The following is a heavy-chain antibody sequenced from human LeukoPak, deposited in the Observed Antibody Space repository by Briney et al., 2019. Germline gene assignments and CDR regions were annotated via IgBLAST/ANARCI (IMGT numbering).Heavy chain of an antibody. CDR2: ISGSGGST. CDR1: GFTFRNYW. CDR3: AKGHGDYTPIYFDY. Sequence: GGSLRLSCAASGFTFRNYWMGWVRQAPGKGLEWVSAISGSGGSTYYADSVKGRFTISRDNSKNTLHLQMNSLRAEDTAVYYCAKGHGDYTPIYFDYWGQGTLVTVSS. D-gene: IGHD4-11*01. V-gene: IGHV3-23*01. J-gene: IGHJ4*02.